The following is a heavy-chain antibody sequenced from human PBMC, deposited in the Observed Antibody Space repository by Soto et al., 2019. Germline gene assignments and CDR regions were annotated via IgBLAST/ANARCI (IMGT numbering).Heavy chain of an antibody. J-gene: IGHJ4*02. CDR2: ISYDGSNK. Sequence: PGGSLRLSCAASGFTFSSYAMHWVRQAPGKGLEWVAVISYDGSNKYYADSVKGRFTISRDNSKNTLYLQMNSLRAEDTAVYYCARDWDDYGDYYFDYWGQGTLVTVSS. V-gene: IGHV3-30-3*01. CDR1: GFTFSSYA. CDR3: ARDWDDYGDYYFDY. D-gene: IGHD4-17*01.